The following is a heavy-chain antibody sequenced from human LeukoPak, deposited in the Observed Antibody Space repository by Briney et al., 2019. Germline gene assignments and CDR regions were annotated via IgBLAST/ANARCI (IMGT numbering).Heavy chain of an antibody. D-gene: IGHD4-11*01. CDR2: INHSGST. J-gene: IGHJ5*02. CDR3: ARGYTAWFDP. CDR1: GGSFSGNY. Sequence: SETLSLTCAVYGGSFSGNYWSSIRQPPGKGLEWIGEINHSGSTNYNPSLKSRVTISVDTSKNQFSLKLSSVTAADTAVYYCARGYTAWFDPWGQGTLVTVSS. V-gene: IGHV4-34*01.